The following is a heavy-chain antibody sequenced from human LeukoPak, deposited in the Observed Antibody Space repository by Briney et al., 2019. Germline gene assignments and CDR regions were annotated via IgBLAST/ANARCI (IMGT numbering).Heavy chain of an antibody. CDR2: IYHSGST. V-gene: IGHV4-30-2*01. J-gene: IGHJ4*02. CDR1: GGSINSGGYS. Sequence: SETLSLTCAVSGGSINSGGYSWSWIRQPPGKGLEWIGYIYHSGSTYYSPSLKSRVTISLDRPKNQFSLKLSSVTAADTAVYYCAAGHPVYFDYWGQGILVTVSS. CDR3: AAGHPVYFDY.